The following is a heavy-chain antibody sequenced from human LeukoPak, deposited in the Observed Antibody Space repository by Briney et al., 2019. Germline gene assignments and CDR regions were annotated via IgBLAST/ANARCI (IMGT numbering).Heavy chain of an antibody. CDR3: ARDWGNSGYITDY. J-gene: IGHJ4*02. Sequence: GGSLRLSCAASGFTFSSYSMNWVRQAPGKGLEGVSYISRSSSPIYYADSVKGRFIISRDNAKNSLYLQMNGLRDEDTAVYYCARDWGNSGYITDYWGQGTLVTVSS. CDR2: ISRSSSPI. V-gene: IGHV3-48*02. CDR1: GFTFSSYS. D-gene: IGHD5-12*01.